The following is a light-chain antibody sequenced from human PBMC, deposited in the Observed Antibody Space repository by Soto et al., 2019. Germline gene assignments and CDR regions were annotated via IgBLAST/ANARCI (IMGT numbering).Light chain of an antibody. CDR2: LGC. V-gene: IGKV2-28*01. CDR1: QSLLHSTGYNY. Sequence: DIVMTQSPLSLPVTPGESASISCRSSQSLLHSTGYNYLDWYVQKPGQSPQLLISLGCHRASGVPDRIRCSGSGQYFTRKISRVEAEDGGIYYCMQALQTALTFGGGTKVDIK. CDR3: MQALQTALT. J-gene: IGKJ4*02.